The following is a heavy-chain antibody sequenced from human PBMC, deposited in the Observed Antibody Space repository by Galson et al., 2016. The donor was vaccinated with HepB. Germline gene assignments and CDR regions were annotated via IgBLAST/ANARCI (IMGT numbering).Heavy chain of an antibody. D-gene: IGHD6-19*01. CDR2: INPSGGSA. Sequence: SVKVSCKASGYTFTSYYMHWVRQAPGQGLEWMGIINPSGGSATYAQKFQGRVTMTRDTSTSTVYMELSRLRSEDTALYYCASDSKQWLVRRNWFDPWGQGTLVTVSS. CDR3: ASDSKQWLVRRNWFDP. CDR1: GYTFTSYY. J-gene: IGHJ5*02. V-gene: IGHV1-46*01.